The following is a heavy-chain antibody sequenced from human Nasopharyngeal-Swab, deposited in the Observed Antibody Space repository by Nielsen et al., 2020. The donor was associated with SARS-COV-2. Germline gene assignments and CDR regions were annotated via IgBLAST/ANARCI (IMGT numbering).Heavy chain of an antibody. CDR1: GGTFTSYG. CDR2: ISAYNGNT. CDR3: ARVPSRDGYNWADY. V-gene: IGHV1-18*01. Sequence: ASVTVSCKASGGTFTSYGISWVRQAPGQGLEWMGWISAYNGNTNYAQKLQGRVTMTTDTSTSTAYMELRSLRSDDTAVYYCARVPSRDGYNWADYWGQGTLVSVSS. D-gene: IGHD5-24*01. J-gene: IGHJ4*02.